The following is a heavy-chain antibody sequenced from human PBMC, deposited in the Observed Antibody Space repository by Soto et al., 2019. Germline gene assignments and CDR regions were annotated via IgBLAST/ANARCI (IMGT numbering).Heavy chain of an antibody. CDR1: GGTFSSYA. V-gene: IGHV1-69*13. J-gene: IGHJ6*02. CDR3: ARKLWPGDYYYGMDV. Sequence: ASVKVSCKASGGTFSSYAISWVRQAPGQGLEWMGGIIPIFGTANYAQKFQGRVTITADESTSTAYMELSSLRSEDTAVYYCARKLWPGDYYYGMDVWGQGTTVTVSS. CDR2: IIPIFGTA. D-gene: IGHD3-16*01.